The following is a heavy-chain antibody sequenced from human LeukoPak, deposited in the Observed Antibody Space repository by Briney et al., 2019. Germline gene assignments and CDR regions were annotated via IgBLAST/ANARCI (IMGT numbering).Heavy chain of an antibody. CDR3: ARVLTVATIPDS. V-gene: IGHV3-53*01. CDR1: GFTVSSNH. CDR2: IFTGGGT. D-gene: IGHD5-12*01. Sequence: PGGSLRLSCAVPGFTVSSNHMSWVRQAPGKGLEWVSVIFTGGGTFYTNSVKGRFTISRDNSNNTLYLLMNSLGAEDTAVYYCARVLTVATIPDSWGQGTLVTVSS. J-gene: IGHJ4*02.